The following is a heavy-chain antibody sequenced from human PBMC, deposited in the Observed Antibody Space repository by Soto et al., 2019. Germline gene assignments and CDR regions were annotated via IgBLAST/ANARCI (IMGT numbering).Heavy chain of an antibody. Sequence: QVQLVQSGAEVKKPGSSVKVSCKASGGTFSSYAISWVRQAPGQGLEWMGGIIPIFGTANYAQKFQGRVTITADESTSTAYMELSSLRSEDTAVYYCASPSSSWGRLGYYYYGMDVWGQGTTVTVSS. D-gene: IGHD6-13*01. CDR1: GGTFSSYA. V-gene: IGHV1-69*01. CDR3: ASPSSSWGRLGYYYYGMDV. J-gene: IGHJ6*02. CDR2: IIPIFGTA.